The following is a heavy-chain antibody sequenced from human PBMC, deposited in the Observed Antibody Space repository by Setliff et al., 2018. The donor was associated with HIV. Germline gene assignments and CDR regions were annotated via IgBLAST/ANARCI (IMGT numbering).Heavy chain of an antibody. CDR2: INHSGST. J-gene: IGHJ4*02. Sequence: SETLSLTCAVYGGSFSGYYWSWIRQPPGKGLEWIGGINHSGSTYYNPSLKSRVTLSVDTSKNQFSLKLSSVTAADTAVYYCASSSPGYYDILTGYYEGYYFDYWGQGTLVTVSS. D-gene: IGHD3-9*01. V-gene: IGHV4-34*01. CDR1: GGSFSGYY. CDR3: ASSSPGYYDILTGYYEGYYFDY.